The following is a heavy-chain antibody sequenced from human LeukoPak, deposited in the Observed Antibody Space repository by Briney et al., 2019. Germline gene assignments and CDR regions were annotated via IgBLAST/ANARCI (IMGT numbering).Heavy chain of an antibody. CDR2: ISHDGSNK. V-gene: IGHV3-30*04. Sequence: GGSLRLSCAASGFTFSNYAIHWVRQAPGKGLEWVAVISHDGSNKYYADSVKGRFTISRDNSKNTLYLQMNSLRTEDTAVYYCARGSRAIVATKFARGRYMDVWGKGTTVTVSS. CDR1: GFTFSNYA. CDR3: ARGSRAIVATKFARGRYMDV. D-gene: IGHD5-12*01. J-gene: IGHJ6*03.